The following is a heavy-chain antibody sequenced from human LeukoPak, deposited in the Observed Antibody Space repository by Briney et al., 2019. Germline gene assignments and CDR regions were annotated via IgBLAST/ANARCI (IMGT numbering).Heavy chain of an antibody. CDR2: ICGTGDST. J-gene: IGHJ4*02. CDR1: GFTFTSIA. V-gene: IGHV3-23*01. CDR3: AKGQELDDGVFDS. D-gene: IGHD1-1*01. Sequence: PGGSLRLSCAASGFTFTSIAMTWVRQAPGKGLEWVSTICGTGDSTHYADSVKGRFIISRDKSKNMLYLQMNGLRAEDTAIYYCAKGQELDDGVFDSWGQGTLVTVSS.